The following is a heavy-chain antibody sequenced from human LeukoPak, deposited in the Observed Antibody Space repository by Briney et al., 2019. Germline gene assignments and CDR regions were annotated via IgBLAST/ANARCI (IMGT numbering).Heavy chain of an antibody. V-gene: IGHV4-38-2*02. J-gene: IGHJ6*03. CDR1: GYSISSGYY. CDR2: IYYSGST. Sequence: SETLSLTCTVSGYSISSGYYWGWIRQPPGKGLEWIGSIYYSGSTYYNPSLKSRVTISVDTSKNQFSLKLSSVTAADTAVYYCARDKGGSPWNYYYYYMDVWGKGTTVTVSS. D-gene: IGHD1-26*01. CDR3: ARDKGGSPWNYYYYYMDV.